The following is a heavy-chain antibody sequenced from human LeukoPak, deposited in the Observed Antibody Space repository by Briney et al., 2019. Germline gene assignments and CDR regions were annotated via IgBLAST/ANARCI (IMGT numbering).Heavy chain of an antibody. CDR3: AREESVATIYYYYYAMDV. V-gene: IGHV1-2*02. Sequence: GASVKVSFKTSGYTFSGYFIHWVRQAPGQGLEWMGWIDAYSGGTIYAQKFQGRLTMTRDTSITTAYLELTRLISDDTAVYYCAREESVATIYYYYYAMDVWGQGTTVTVSS. D-gene: IGHD5-24*01. J-gene: IGHJ6*02. CDR1: GYTFSGYF. CDR2: IDAYSGGT.